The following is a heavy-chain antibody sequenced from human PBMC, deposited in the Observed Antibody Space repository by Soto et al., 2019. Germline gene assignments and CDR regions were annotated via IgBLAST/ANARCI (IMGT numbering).Heavy chain of an antibody. V-gene: IGHV3-64*01. CDR2: ISSNGIGT. CDR3: ARRARADYYYMDV. D-gene: IGHD6-6*01. Sequence: EVQLVESGGGLAQPGGSLRLSCAASGFTFSSDAMDWVRQAPGKGLEYVSGISSNGIGTYYASSVKGRFTISRDNSRDTVYLQTDRLRPDAMAVYYCARRARADYYYMDVWGKGTTVTVS. CDR1: GFTFSSDA. J-gene: IGHJ6*03.